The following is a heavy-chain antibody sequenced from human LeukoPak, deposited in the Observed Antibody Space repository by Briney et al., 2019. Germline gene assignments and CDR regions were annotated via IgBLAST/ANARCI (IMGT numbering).Heavy chain of an antibody. V-gene: IGHV3-66*01. CDR2: LYSGGTT. J-gene: IGHJ4*02. D-gene: IGHD3-10*01. CDR3: ARGGWDYFDY. CDR1: GFTVSSNY. Sequence: TGGSLRLSCAASGFTVSSNYMSWVRQAPGKGLEWVSLLYSGGTTYYADSVKGRFTVSRDNSKNTLYLQMNSLRAEDTALYYCARGGWDYFDYWGQGTLVTVSS.